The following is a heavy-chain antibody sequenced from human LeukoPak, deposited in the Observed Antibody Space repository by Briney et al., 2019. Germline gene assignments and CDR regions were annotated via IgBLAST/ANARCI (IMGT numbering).Heavy chain of an antibody. CDR2: INPNSGGT. CDR1: RYIFTSYY. Sequence: GASVKVSCKASRYIFTSYYIHWVRRAPGQGLEWMGWINPNSGGTQYAQKFQGRVTMTSDTSISTAYMELSRLRSDDTAVYYCARDRGSSWYADYWGQGTLVTVYS. CDR3: ARDRGSSWYADY. D-gene: IGHD6-13*01. V-gene: IGHV1-2*02. J-gene: IGHJ4*02.